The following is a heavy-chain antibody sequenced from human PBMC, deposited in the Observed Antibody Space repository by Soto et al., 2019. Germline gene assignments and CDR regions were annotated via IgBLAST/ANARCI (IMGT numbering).Heavy chain of an antibody. CDR3: AGVRGFLITRAYYGMDV. CDR1: GFTFSSYA. Sequence: HPGGSLRLSCAASGFTFSSYAMNWVRQAPGKWLEWISYISSSGTTIYDADSVKGRFTISRDNAKNSLYLQMSSLRDEDAADYYCAGVRGFLITRAYYGMDVWSQGXTVTVYS. CDR2: ISSSGTTI. J-gene: IGHJ6*02. D-gene: IGHD3-10*02. V-gene: IGHV3-48*02.